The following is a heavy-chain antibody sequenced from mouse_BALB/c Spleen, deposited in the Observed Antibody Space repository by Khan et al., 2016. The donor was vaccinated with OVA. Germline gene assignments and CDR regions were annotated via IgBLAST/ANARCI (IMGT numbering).Heavy chain of an antibody. CDR1: GYTFTSYY. J-gene: IGHJ3*01. CDR2: INPSSGGT. D-gene: IGHD2-2*01. Sequence: VKLQESGAELVKPGASVRLSCKASGYTFTSYYLYWVKQRPGQGLEWIGDINPSSGGTNCNEKFKSKATLTVDKSSSTAYIQLNSLTSEDSAVYYCTRSGYGSFAYWGQGTLVTVSA. CDR3: TRSGYGSFAY. V-gene: IGHV1S81*02.